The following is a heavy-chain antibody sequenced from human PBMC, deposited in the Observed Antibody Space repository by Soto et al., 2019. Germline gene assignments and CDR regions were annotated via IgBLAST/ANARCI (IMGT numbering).Heavy chain of an antibody. J-gene: IGHJ4*02. D-gene: IGHD3-10*01. Sequence: SETLSLTCTGSGGSINRYCWSWIRQPPGKGLEWIGYIYYSGSTNYNPSLKSRVTISLDTSKNQFSLKLSSVTTADTAVYYCARGSGSHSSLLHFWGPGTLVTSPQ. CDR2: IYYSGST. CDR1: GGSINRYC. V-gene: IGHV4-59*01. CDR3: ARGSGSHSSLLHF.